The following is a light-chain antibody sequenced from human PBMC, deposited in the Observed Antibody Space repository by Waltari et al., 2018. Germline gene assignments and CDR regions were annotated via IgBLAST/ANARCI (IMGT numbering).Light chain of an antibody. J-gene: IGKJ4*01. CDR2: DAS. Sequence: EIVLTQSPATLSLSPGERATLSYRASQSVSSYLAWYQQKPGQAPRLLIYDASNRATGIPARISGSGSGTDFTLTISSLEPEDFAVYYCQQRSSWPLTFGGGTKVEIK. CDR3: QQRSSWPLT. CDR1: QSVSSY. V-gene: IGKV3-11*01.